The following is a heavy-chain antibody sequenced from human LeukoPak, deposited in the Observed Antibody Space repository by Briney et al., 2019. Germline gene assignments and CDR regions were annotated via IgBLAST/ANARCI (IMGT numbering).Heavy chain of an antibody. D-gene: IGHD3-9*01. CDR3: ARGFPDYDILTGPRALPDY. V-gene: IGHV1-69*04. CDR1: GGTFSSYA. Sequence: RGASVKVSCKASGGTFSSYALTWVRQAPGQGLEWMGRIIPILGISNYAQKFQGRVTITADKSTSTAYMGLSSLRSEDTAVYYCARGFPDYDILTGPRALPDYWGQGTLVTVSS. CDR2: IIPILGIS. J-gene: IGHJ4*02.